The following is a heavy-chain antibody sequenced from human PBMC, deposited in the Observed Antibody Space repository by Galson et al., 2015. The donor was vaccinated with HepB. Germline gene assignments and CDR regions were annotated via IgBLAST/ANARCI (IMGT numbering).Heavy chain of an antibody. CDR2: ISGSAVGT. J-gene: IGHJ4*02. CDR1: GFTFSSYA. V-gene: IGHV3-23*01. D-gene: IGHD5-18*01. Sequence: SLRLSCAASGFTFSSYAMSWVRQAPGKGLEWVSIISGSAVGTYYADSVKGRFTISRDSSKNTLYLQMNSLRAEDTAVYYCARDLGYSYGYSCFDNWGQGTPVIVSS. CDR3: ARDLGYSYGYSCFDN.